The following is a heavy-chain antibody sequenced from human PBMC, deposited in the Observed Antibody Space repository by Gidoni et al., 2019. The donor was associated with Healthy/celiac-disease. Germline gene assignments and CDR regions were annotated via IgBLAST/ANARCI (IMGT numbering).Heavy chain of an antibody. D-gene: IGHD6-19*01. CDR2: ISVSNIYT. V-gene: IGHV3-11*06. J-gene: IGHJ4*02. Sequence: QVQLVESGGGLVKPGGSLRLSCAASGFTLRDYYMSWIRQAPGKGLEWVSYISVSNIYTNYADSVKGRFTISRDNAKNSLYLEMNSLRAEDTALYYCARASSQSSGWYRPFDYWGQGTLVTVSS. CDR3: ARASSQSSGWYRPFDY. CDR1: GFTLRDYY.